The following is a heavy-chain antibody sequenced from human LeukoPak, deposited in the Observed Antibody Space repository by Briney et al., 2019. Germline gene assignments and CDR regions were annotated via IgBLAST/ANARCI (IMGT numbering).Heavy chain of an antibody. CDR3: ARKGALEGNSADY. D-gene: IGHD4-23*01. CDR1: GYTFTSYG. CDR2: ISAYNGNT. V-gene: IGHV1-18*01. J-gene: IGHJ4*02. Sequence: ASVKVSCKASGYTFTSYGISWVRQAPGQGLEWMGWISAYNGNTSYAQKLQGRVTMTTDTSTSTDYMELRSLRYDDTAVYYCARKGALEGNSADYGGQETLVTVPS.